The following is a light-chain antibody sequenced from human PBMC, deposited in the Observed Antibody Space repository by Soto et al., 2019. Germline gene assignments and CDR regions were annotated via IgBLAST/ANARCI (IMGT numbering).Light chain of an antibody. CDR2: DVS. CDR1: SSDVGGYNY. CDR3: SSYTSSSTLVV. V-gene: IGLV2-14*01. J-gene: IGLJ2*01. Sequence: QSVLTQPASVCGSPGQSITISCTGTSSDVGGYNYVSWYQQHPGKAPKLMIYDVSKRPSGVSNRFSGSKSGNTASLTISGLQAEDEADYYCSSYTSSSTLVVFGGGTKVTVL.